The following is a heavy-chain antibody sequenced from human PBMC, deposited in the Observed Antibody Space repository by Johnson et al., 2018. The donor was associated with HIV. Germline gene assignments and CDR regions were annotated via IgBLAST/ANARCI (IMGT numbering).Heavy chain of an antibody. J-gene: IGHJ3*02. D-gene: IGHD3-22*01. CDR2: INWNGYST. V-gene: IGHV3-20*04. Sequence: VQLVESGGDLIQPGGSLRLSCAASGFTFDDFAMSWVRQVPGKGLEWVSGINWNGYSTGHADSVKGRFTISRDNAKNSLYLQMNSLRAEDTALYYCVRRHYYDSSGYLDAFDIWGQGTMVTVSS. CDR3: VRRHYYDSSGYLDAFDI. CDR1: GFTFDDFA.